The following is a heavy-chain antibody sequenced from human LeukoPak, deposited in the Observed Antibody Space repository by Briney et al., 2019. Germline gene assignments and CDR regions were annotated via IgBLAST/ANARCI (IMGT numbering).Heavy chain of an antibody. Sequence: PGESLRLSCAVSGFTFSNYWMHWVRQAPGKGLVWVSRINSDGITTSYADSVKGRFTISRDNAKNTLYLQMNNLRVEDAAVYYCVRGYSSGYRLDYWGQGTLVTDSS. CDR1: GFTFSNYW. CDR2: INSDGITT. V-gene: IGHV3-74*01. CDR3: VRGYSSGYRLDY. D-gene: IGHD3-22*01. J-gene: IGHJ4*02.